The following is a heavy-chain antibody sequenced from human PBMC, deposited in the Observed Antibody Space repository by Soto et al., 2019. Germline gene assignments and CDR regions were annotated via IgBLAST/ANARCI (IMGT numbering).Heavy chain of an antibody. CDR1: GFTFSSYG. D-gene: IGHD6-19*01. J-gene: IGHJ3*02. CDR2: IWYDGSNK. CDR3: ARGWEGSSGWYAFDI. Sequence: GGSLRLSCAASGFTFSSYGMHWVRQAPGKGLEWVAVIWYDGSNKYYADSVKGRFTISRDNSKNTLYLQMNSLRAEDTAVYYCARGWEGSSGWYAFDIWGQGTMVTVSS. V-gene: IGHV3-33*01.